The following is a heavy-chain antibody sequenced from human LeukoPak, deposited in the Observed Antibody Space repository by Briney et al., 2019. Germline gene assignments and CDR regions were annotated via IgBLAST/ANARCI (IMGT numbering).Heavy chain of an antibody. V-gene: IGHV4-30-4*01. CDR3: ARGLIAGYVSYYYYGMDV. CDR1: GGSISSGDYY. Sequence: SQTLPLTCTVSGGSISSGDYYWSWIRQPPGKGLEWIGYIYYSGSTYYNPSRKSRVTISVDTSKNQFSLKLSSVTAADTAVYYCARGLIAGYVSYYYYGMDVWGQGTTVTVSS. D-gene: IGHD2-21*01. CDR2: IYYSGST. J-gene: IGHJ6*02.